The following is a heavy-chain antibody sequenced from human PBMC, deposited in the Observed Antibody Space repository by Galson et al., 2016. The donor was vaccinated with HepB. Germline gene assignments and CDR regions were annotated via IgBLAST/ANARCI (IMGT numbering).Heavy chain of an antibody. CDR2: ISGYNSET. V-gene: IGHV1-18*01. CDR1: GYTFSNYG. CDR3: AGDTDYFHSSGYSALGLDS. D-gene: IGHD3-22*01. J-gene: IGHJ4*02. Sequence: SVKVSCKASGYTFSNYGLSWVRQAPGQGLEWMAWISGYNSETIFAQTFQGRVTMATDTTTSTAYLELRSLRSDDTAVYYCAGDTDYFHSSGYSALGLDSWGQGTLVTVSS.